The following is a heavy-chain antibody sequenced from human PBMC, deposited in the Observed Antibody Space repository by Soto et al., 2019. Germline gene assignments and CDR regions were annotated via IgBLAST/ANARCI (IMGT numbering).Heavy chain of an antibody. CDR3: ARVRVIRRVIPRHFGL. CDR1: GGTFNSYG. CDR2: IIPLYGTV. V-gene: IGHV1-69*06. D-gene: IGHD3-10*01. Sequence: QAHLAQSGAEVKRPGSSVTVSCKASGGTFNSYGISWVRQAPGQGLDWMGVIIPLYGTVNYGQKFQGRVSITSDKSTSTAYMDLNSLRSDDTAVYYCARVRVIRRVIPRHFGLWAQGTLFTLSS. J-gene: IGHJ4*02.